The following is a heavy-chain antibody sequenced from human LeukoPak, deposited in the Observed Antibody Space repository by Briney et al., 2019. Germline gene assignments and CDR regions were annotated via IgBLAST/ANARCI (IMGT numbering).Heavy chain of an antibody. CDR1: GGSISSYY. CDR2: TYYSGHT. J-gene: IGHJ4*02. V-gene: IGHV4-59*12. CDR3: ARLPRGGGYGFDY. D-gene: IGHD3-16*01. Sequence: SETLSLTCTVSGGSISSYYWSWIRQPPGKGLEWIGYTYYSGHTNYNPSLKSRVTISIDTSKNQFSLRLSSVTAADTAVYYCARLPRGGGYGFDYWGQGTLVTVSS.